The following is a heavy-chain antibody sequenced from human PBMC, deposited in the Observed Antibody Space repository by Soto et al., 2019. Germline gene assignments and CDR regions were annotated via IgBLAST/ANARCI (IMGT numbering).Heavy chain of an antibody. CDR3: ARVREGGYVVLKWDYHYYGMDV. V-gene: IGHV1-69*01. CDR2: IIPIFGTA. J-gene: IGHJ6*02. CDR1: GGTFSSYA. D-gene: IGHD5-12*01. Sequence: QVQLVQSGAEVKKPGSSVKVSCKASGGTFSSYAISWVRQAPGQGLEWMGGIIPIFGTANYAQKFQGRVTITADESTSTAYMELSSLRSEDTAVYYCARVREGGYVVLKWDYHYYGMDVWGQGTTVTVSS.